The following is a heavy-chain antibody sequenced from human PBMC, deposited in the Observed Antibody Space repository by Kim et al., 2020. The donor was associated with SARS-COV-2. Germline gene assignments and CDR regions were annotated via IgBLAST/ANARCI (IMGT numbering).Heavy chain of an antibody. Sequence: GGSLRLSCVVSGFTLSSHWMHWVRQVPGKGLAWVSRLSTDGSSTAYADSVKGRFNISRDNAKNTLYLQMNSLRAEDTAVYYCARGWAFDIWGQGTMVTVSS. J-gene: IGHJ3*02. CDR1: GFTLSSHW. CDR3: ARGWAFDI. D-gene: IGHD2-15*01. CDR2: LSTDGSST. V-gene: IGHV3-74*01.